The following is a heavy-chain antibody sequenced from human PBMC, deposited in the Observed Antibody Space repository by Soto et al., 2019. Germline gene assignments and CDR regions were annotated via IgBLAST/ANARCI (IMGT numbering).Heavy chain of an antibody. CDR2: IDWDDDK. D-gene: IGHD6-13*01. CDR1: GFSLSTSGMR. CDR3: ARSIVAAGNRWFDP. V-gene: IGHV2-70*04. J-gene: IGHJ5*02. Sequence: SGPTLVNPTQTLTLTCTFSGFSLSTSGMRVSWIRQPPGKALEWLARIDWDDDKLYSTPLKTRLTISKDTSKNQVVLTMTNMDPVDTATYYCARSIVAAGNRWFDPWGQGTLVTVSS.